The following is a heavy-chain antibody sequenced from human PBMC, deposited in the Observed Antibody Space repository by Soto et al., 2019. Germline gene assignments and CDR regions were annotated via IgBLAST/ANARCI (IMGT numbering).Heavy chain of an antibody. CDR1: GFTFSSYG. J-gene: IGHJ4*02. V-gene: IGHV3-30*18. Sequence: PGGSLRLSCAASGFTFSSYGMHWVRQAPGKGLEWVAVISYDGSNKYYADSVKGRFTISRDNSKNTLYLQMNSLRAEDTAVYYCAKDLYSIVYYSADDWGQGTLFTVSS. CDR2: ISYDGSNK. CDR3: AKDLYSIVYYSADD. D-gene: IGHD3-22*01.